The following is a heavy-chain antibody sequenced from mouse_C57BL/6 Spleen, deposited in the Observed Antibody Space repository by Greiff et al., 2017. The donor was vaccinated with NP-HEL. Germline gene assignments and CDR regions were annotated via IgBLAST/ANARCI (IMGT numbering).Heavy chain of an antibody. CDR1: GYSFTDYN. CDR3: ARWARGYFDY. CDR2: IIPNYGTT. Sequence: VQLQQSGPELVKPGASVKLSCKASGYSFTDYNMNWVKQSYGKSLEWIGVIIPNYGTTSYNPKLKGKATLTVDQSSSTAYMQLHGLTSEDSAVYYCARWARGYFDYWGQGTTLTVSS. V-gene: IGHV1-39*01. J-gene: IGHJ2*01.